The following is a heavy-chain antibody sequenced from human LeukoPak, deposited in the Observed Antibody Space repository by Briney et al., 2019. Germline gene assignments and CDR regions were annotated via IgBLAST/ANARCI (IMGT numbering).Heavy chain of an antibody. Sequence: GASVKVSCKASGYTFTGYYMHWVRQAPGQGLEWMGWINPNSGGTNYAQKFQGRVTMTRDTSICTAYMELSRLRSDDTAVYYCRADVDTAMDNDYWGQGTLVTVSS. CDR3: RADVDTAMDNDY. CDR1: GYTFTGYY. D-gene: IGHD5-18*01. J-gene: IGHJ4*02. V-gene: IGHV1-2*02. CDR2: INPNSGGT.